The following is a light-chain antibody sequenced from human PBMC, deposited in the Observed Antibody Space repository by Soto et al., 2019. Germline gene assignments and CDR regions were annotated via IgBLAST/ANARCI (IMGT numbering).Light chain of an antibody. Sequence: DIQMTQSPSSLYASVGDTVTITCRASQDIITNLAWYQQRPGKVPNLLIYGAFTLHSGFPSRFRGSGSGTHFTLTISSLQPEDVATYYCQNYHLALRTFGQGTRLEIK. CDR1: QDIITN. CDR3: QNYHLALRT. J-gene: IGKJ5*01. CDR2: GAF. V-gene: IGKV1-27*01.